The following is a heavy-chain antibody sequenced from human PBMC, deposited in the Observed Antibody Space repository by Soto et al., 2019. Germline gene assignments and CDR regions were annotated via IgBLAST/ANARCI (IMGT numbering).Heavy chain of an antibody. CDR2: ISYDGSNK. CDR1: GFTFSSYG. V-gene: IGHV3-30*18. D-gene: IGHD6-13*01. Sequence: SLRLSCAASGFTFSSYGMHWVRQAPGKGLEWVAVISYDGSNKYYADSVKGRFTISRDNSKNTLYLQMNSLRAEDTAVYYCAKGVRRNSSSWYYFDYWGQGTLVTVSS. J-gene: IGHJ4*02. CDR3: AKGVRRNSSSWYYFDY.